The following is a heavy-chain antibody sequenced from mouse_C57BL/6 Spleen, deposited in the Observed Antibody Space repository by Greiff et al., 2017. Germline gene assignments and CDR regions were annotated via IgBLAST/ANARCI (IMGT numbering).Heavy chain of an antibody. CDR1: GFTFSDYY. Sequence: EVMLVESEGGLVQPGSSMKLSCTASGFTFSDYYMAWVRQVPEKGLEWVANINYDGSSTYYLDSLKSRFIISRDNAKNILYLQMSSLKSEDTATYYCAAHDYDALAYWGQGTLVTVSA. CDR3: AAHDYDALAY. V-gene: IGHV5-16*01. CDR2: INYDGSST. D-gene: IGHD2-4*01. J-gene: IGHJ3*01.